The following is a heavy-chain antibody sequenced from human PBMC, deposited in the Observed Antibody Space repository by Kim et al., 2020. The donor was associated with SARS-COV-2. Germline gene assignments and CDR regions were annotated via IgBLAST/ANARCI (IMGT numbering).Heavy chain of an antibody. J-gene: IGHJ3*01. D-gene: IGHD3-22*01. CDR1: GFTFGNYA. V-gene: IGHV3-49*03. Sequence: GGSLRLSCTGSGFTFGNYAMSWFRQAPGKGLECVGFIRSKAYSGTTEYAASVKGRFTISRDDSKSIAYLQMNSLKSEDTGVYYCSRDFMIVVVADAFDLWGQGTMVAVSS. CDR3: SRDFMIVVVADAFDL. CDR2: IRSKAYSGTT.